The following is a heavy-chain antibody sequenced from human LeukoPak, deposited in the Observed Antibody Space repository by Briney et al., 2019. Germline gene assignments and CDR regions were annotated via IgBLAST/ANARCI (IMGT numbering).Heavy chain of an antibody. CDR3: ARDLYYSSSSPRSFDY. CDR1: GYTFTGYY. V-gene: IGHV1-2*06. D-gene: IGHD6-6*01. Sequence: ASVKVSCKASGYTFTGYYMHWVRQAPGQGLEWMGRINPNSGGTNYAQKFQGRVTMTRDTSISTAYMELSRPRSDDTAMYYCARDLYYSSSSPRSFDYWGQGTLVTVSS. CDR2: INPNSGGT. J-gene: IGHJ4*02.